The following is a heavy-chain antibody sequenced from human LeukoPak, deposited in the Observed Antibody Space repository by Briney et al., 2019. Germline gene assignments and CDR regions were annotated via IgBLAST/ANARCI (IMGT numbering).Heavy chain of an antibody. CDR1: GGSISSYY. Sequence: SETLSLTCTVSGGSISSYYWSWIRQTAGKGPEWIGRIYTTENTNYNPSLKSRVTISIDKSKNQFSLKLRSMTAADTALYYCAKTYGSAMGFDSWGQGTLVTVSS. CDR2: IYTTENT. V-gene: IGHV4-4*07. J-gene: IGHJ5*01. CDR3: AKTYGSAMGFDS. D-gene: IGHD3-10*01.